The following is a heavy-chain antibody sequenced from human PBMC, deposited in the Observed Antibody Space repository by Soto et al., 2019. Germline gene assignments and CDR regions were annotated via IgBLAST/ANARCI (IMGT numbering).Heavy chain of an antibody. CDR3: TRDFQGQYYYGMDV. CDR2: IRGKPNGGAT. CDR1: GFTLGDYA. Sequence: GGSLRLSCTASGFTLGDYAMNWVRQAPGKGLEWVGFIRGKPNGGATDYAASLKGRFTISRDDSRSVAYLQMNSLKTEDTAVYYCTRDFQGQYYYGMDVWGQGTTVTVSS. J-gene: IGHJ6*02. V-gene: IGHV3-49*04.